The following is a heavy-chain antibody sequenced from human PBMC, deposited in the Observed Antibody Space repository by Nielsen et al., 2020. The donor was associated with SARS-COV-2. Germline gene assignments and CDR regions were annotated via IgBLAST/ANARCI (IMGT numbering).Heavy chain of an antibody. Sequence: PGKGLEWIGEINHSGTTNYNPSLKGRVSISVDMSRNQFSLKLRSVTAADTAVYFCAREQLWAEGGDYWGRGTLVTVSS. CDR2: INHSGTT. CDR3: AREQLWAEGGDY. J-gene: IGHJ4*02. V-gene: IGHV4-34*01. D-gene: IGHD1-1*01.